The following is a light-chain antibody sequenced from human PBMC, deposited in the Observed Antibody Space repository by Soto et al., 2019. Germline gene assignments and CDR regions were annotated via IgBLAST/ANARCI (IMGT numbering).Light chain of an antibody. Sequence: QSVLTQPPSVSGAPGQRVTISCTGSSSNIGAGYDVHWYQQLPGTAPKLLIYSDNSRPSGVPDRFSGSKSGTSASLAITGLQAEAEADYYCQSFDSSLSGWVFGGGPKLTVL. J-gene: IGLJ3*02. CDR1: SSNIGAGYD. V-gene: IGLV1-40*01. CDR3: QSFDSSLSGWV. CDR2: SDN.